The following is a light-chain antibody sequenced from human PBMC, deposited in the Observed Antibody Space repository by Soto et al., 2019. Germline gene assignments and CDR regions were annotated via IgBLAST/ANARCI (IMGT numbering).Light chain of an antibody. V-gene: IGKV3-15*01. Sequence: EIVMTQSPATLSVSPGERATLSCRARQSVSSNLAWYQQKPGQAPRLLIYGASTRATGIPARFSGSGSGTEFTLTISSLQSEDFAVYYCQQYNNWPYTFGQGTKLEIQ. CDR1: QSVSSN. CDR3: QQYNNWPYT. CDR2: GAS. J-gene: IGKJ2*01.